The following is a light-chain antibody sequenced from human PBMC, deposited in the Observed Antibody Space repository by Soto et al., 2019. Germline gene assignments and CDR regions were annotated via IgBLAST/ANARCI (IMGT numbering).Light chain of an antibody. CDR2: EVS. Sequence: QSALTQPASVSGSPGQSLTISCTGTSSDVGGYNYVSWYQQHPGKAPKLMIYEVSNRPSGVSNRFSGSKSGNTASLTISGLHAEDEADYYCSSYTSCSTLYVLGTGTKLPVL. CDR1: SSDVGGYNY. CDR3: SSYTSCSTLYV. V-gene: IGLV2-14*01. J-gene: IGLJ1*01.